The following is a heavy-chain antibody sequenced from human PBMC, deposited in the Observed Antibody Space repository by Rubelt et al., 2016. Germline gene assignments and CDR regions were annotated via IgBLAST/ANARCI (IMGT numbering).Heavy chain of an antibody. CDR1: GYSISSGYY. D-gene: IGHD5-24*01. CDR2: IYHSGST. CDR3: ARDFGDGYND. Sequence: QVQLQESGPGLVKPSETLSLTCTVSGYSISSGYYWGWIRQPPGKGLEWIGNIYHSGSTYYNPSLKSRVTISVDTSKNQFSLKLSSVTAADTAVYYCARDFGDGYNDWGQGTLVTVSS. J-gene: IGHJ4*02. V-gene: IGHV4-38-2*02.